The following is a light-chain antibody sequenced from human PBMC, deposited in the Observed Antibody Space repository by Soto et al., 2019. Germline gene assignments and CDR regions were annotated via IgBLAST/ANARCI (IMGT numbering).Light chain of an antibody. CDR1: QTIRSNY. J-gene: IGKJ1*01. CDR2: GAS. V-gene: IGKV3-20*01. Sequence: ETVLTQSPGTLSLSPGERATLSCRASQTIRSNYLAWYRQTPGQAPRLLICGASNRATGIADRFSGSGSGIDFTLIISRLEPEDFALYYCQQYGSSPWTFGQGTKVEIK. CDR3: QQYGSSPWT.